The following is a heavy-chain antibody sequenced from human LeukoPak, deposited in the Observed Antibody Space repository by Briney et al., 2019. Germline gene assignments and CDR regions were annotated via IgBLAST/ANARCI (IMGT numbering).Heavy chain of an antibody. V-gene: IGHV3-23*01. D-gene: IGHD5-24*01. J-gene: IGHJ4*02. CDR2: ISGSGGTT. CDR1: GFTFSSYA. Sequence: PGGSLRLSCAASGFTFSSYAMRWVRQARGKGLEWVSAISGSGGTTYYADSVKGRFTISRDNSKNTLYLQMNSLRAEDTAVYYCAKVGDGYNWYFDYWGQGTLVTVSS. CDR3: AKVGDGYNWYFDY.